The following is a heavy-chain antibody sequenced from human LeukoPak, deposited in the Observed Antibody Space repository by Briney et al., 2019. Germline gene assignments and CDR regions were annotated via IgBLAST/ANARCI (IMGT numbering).Heavy chain of an antibody. CDR2: ISSSSSYI. V-gene: IGHV3-21*01. CDR3: AKLYGSGSYPYDY. Sequence: PGGSLRLSCAASGFTFGSYSMNWVRQAPGKGLEWVSSISSSSSYIYYADSVKGRFTISRDNAKNTLYLQMNNLRDEDTAVYYCAKLYGSGSYPYDYWGQGTLVTVSS. CDR1: GFTFGSYS. J-gene: IGHJ4*02. D-gene: IGHD3-10*01.